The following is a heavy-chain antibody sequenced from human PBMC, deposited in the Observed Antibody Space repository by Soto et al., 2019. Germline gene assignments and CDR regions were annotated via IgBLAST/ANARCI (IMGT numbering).Heavy chain of an antibody. CDR3: ARVAFYDFWSGYYKYFDY. V-gene: IGHV3-64*01. CDR2: ISSNGGST. Sequence: EVQLVESGGGLVQPGGSLRLSCAASGFTFSSYAMHWVRQAPGKGLEYVSAISSNGGSTYYANSVKGRFTISRDNSKNTLYLQMGSLRAEDMAVYYSARVAFYDFWSGYYKYFDYWGQGTLVTVSS. CDR1: GFTFSSYA. J-gene: IGHJ4*02. D-gene: IGHD3-3*01.